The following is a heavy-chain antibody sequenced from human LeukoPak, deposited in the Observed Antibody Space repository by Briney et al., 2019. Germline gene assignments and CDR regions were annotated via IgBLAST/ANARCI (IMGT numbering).Heavy chain of an antibody. J-gene: IGHJ4*02. Sequence: ASVKVSCKASGYTFTSYGISWVRQAPGQGLEWMGWVSAYNGNTNYAQKLQGRVTMTTDTSTSTAYMELRSLRSDDTAVYYCARDLRTTGTTRKGPLGYWGQGTLVTVSS. D-gene: IGHD1-1*01. V-gene: IGHV1-18*01. CDR3: ARDLRTTGTTRKGPLGY. CDR1: GYTFTSYG. CDR2: VSAYNGNT.